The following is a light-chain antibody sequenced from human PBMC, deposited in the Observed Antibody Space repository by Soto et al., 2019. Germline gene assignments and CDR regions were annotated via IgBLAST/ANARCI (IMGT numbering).Light chain of an antibody. Sequence: QSVLTQPASVSGSPGQSITISCTGSSSDVGGYNFVSWYKQHPDKAPKLIIYEVSNRPSGVSNRFSGSKSGNTASLTISGLQAEDEADYYCSSYTSSTTLVFGGGTKVTVL. CDR2: EVS. J-gene: IGLJ3*02. V-gene: IGLV2-14*01. CDR3: SSYTSSTTLV. CDR1: SSDVGGYNF.